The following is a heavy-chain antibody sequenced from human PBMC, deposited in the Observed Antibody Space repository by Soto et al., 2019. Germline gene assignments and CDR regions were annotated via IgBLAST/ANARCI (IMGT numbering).Heavy chain of an antibody. J-gene: IGHJ4*02. CDR1: GFTFTSYS. D-gene: IGHD2-15*01. V-gene: IGHV3-21*01. CDR2: ISSDNNYI. Sequence: PGGSLRLSCVASGFTFTSYSMLWVRQPPGKGLEWVSSISSDNNYIYYADSVKGRFTISRDNAKNSLYLQMISLRAEDTAVYYCARGRTCTGATCYGGGDYWGQGTLVTVSS. CDR3: ARGRTCTGATCYGGGDY.